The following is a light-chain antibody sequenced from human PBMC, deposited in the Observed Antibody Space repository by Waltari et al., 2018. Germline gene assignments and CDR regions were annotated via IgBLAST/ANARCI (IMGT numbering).Light chain of an antibody. CDR2: HDD. V-gene: IGLV3-1*01. Sequence: SYDRSQPPSVSVPPGQTASIPCSGDKLGGQYPYWYQQRPGQAPVLVISHDDRRPSGISERPSGSISGNTATLTISGTQDMDEADYYCQAWDSDTVVFGGGTKLTVL. CDR1: KLGGQY. J-gene: IGLJ2*01. CDR3: QAWDSDTVV.